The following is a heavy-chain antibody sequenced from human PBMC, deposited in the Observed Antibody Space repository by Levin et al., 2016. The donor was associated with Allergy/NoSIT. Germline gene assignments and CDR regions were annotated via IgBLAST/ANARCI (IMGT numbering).Heavy chain of an antibody. CDR3: AKDVLLWLEGLGVRGMDV. J-gene: IGHJ6*02. Sequence: WIRQPPGKGLEYVSTISSSGGSTKYADSVKGRFTISRDNSKNTLYLQMTGLRDEDTAVYYCAKDVLLWLEGLGVRGMDVWGQGTTVTVSS. D-gene: IGHD3-10*01. CDR2: ISSSGGST. V-gene: IGHV3-64D*06.